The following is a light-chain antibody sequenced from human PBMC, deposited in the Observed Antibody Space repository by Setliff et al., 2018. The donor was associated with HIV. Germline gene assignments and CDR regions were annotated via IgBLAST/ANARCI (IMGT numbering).Light chain of an antibody. CDR2: DVT. J-gene: IGLJ1*01. CDR3: WSYAGSSWV. CDR1: SSDVGAYNY. V-gene: IGLV2-11*01. Sequence: QSALAQPRSVSGSPGQSVAISCTGTSSDVGAYNYVSWYQQHPGKAPKLMIYDVTNRPSGVPDRFSGSKSGNTASLTISGLQAYDEADYYCWSYAGSSWVFGTGTKGTVL.